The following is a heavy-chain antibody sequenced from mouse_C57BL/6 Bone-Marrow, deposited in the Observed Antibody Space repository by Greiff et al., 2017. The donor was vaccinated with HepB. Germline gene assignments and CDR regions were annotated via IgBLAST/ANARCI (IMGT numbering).Heavy chain of an antibody. Sequence: VQLQQPGAELVKPGASVKLSCKASGYTFTSYWMQWVKQRPGQGLEWIGEIDPSDSYTNYNQKFKGTATLTVDTSSSTAYMQLSSLTSEDSAVYYCARKIITTVVAPFDYWGQGTTLTVSS. CDR3: ARKIITTVVAPFDY. J-gene: IGHJ2*01. V-gene: IGHV1-50*01. D-gene: IGHD1-1*01. CDR2: IDPSDSYT. CDR1: GYTFTSYW.